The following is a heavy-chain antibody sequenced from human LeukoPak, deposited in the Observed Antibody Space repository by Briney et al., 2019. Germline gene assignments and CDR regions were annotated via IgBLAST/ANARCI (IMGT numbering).Heavy chain of an antibody. CDR3: AAHYGDFRDFYFEY. D-gene: IGHD4-17*01. J-gene: IGHJ4*02. V-gene: IGHV3-21*01. Sequence: GGSLRLSCVASGFTFSNYAMSWVRQAPGKGLEWVSSISSSSSYIYYADSVKGRFTISRDNAKNSLYLQLNSLGAEDTAVYYCAAHYGDFRDFYFEYWGRGTLVTVSS. CDR1: GFTFSNYA. CDR2: ISSSSSYI.